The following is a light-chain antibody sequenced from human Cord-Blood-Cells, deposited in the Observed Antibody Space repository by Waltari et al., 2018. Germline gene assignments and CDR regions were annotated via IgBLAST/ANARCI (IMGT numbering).Light chain of an antibody. CDR2: RNN. J-gene: IGLJ2*01. V-gene: IGLV1-47*01. CDR3: AAWDDSLSGQV. Sequence: QSVLTQPPSASGTPGQRVTISCSGSSSNIGSNYVYWYQQLPGTAPKLLIYRNNQRPSGGPDRFSGSQSGTSACLAISGLRSEDEADYYCAAWDDSLSGQVFGGGTKLTVL. CDR1: SSNIGSNY.